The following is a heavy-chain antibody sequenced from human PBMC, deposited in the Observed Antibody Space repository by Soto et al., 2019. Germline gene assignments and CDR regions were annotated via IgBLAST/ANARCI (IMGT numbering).Heavy chain of an antibody. CDR3: AADRPPGY. J-gene: IGHJ4*02. Sequence: SVKVSCKASGFSFTSTSVQWVRRARGQRLEWIGWIAVGSGNTNYAQKFQERVTITRDVSTSTAYMELSSLRSEDTAVYYCAADRPPGYWGQGTLVTVSS. CDR2: IAVGSGNT. V-gene: IGHV1-58*01. CDR1: GFSFTSTS.